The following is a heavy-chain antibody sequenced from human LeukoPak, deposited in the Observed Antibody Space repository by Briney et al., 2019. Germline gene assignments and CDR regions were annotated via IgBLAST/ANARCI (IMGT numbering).Heavy chain of an antibody. Sequence: GGSLRLSCAASGFTFNIYAMSWVRQAPGKGLEWVSAISGSGGSTYYADSVKGRFTISRDNSKNTLYLQMNSLRAEDTAVYYCAKDAYYYDSSGYYYYWGQGTLVTVSS. D-gene: IGHD3-22*01. CDR2: ISGSGGST. CDR3: AKDAYYYDSSGYYYY. J-gene: IGHJ4*02. CDR1: GFTFNIYA. V-gene: IGHV3-23*01.